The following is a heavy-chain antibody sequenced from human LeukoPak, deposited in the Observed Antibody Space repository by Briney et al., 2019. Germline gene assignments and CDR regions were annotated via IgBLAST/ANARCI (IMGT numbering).Heavy chain of an antibody. D-gene: IGHD3-3*01. CDR2: IKLDENTA. J-gene: IGHJ4*02. CDR3: ARDRPFWN. V-gene: IGHV3-74*01. CDR1: VLSSTIYW. Sequence: GGSLRLSCAASVLSSTIYWMHWVRQVPGKGLVWVSRIKLDENTAYYADFVKGRFTISRDDAKTTVYLQMNSLRAEDSAMYYCARDRPFWNWGQGTLVTVSS.